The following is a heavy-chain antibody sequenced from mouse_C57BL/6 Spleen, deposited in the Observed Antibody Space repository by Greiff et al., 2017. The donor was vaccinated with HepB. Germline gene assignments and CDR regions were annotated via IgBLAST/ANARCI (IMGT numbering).Heavy chain of an antibody. Sequence: VQLKESGPGLVAPSQSLSITCTVSGFSLTSYAISWVRQPPGKGLEWLGVIWTGGGTKYNSALKSRLSSSKKNFKSQVFLKMNSLQTDDTARYYCARSPDSNYPYYYAMDYWGQGTSVTVSS. D-gene: IGHD2-5*01. J-gene: IGHJ4*01. V-gene: IGHV2-9-1*01. CDR2: IWTGGGT. CDR1: GFSLTSYA. CDR3: ARSPDSNYPYYYAMDY.